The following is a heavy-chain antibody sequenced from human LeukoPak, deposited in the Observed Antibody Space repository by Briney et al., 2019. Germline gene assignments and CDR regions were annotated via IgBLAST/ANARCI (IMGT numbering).Heavy chain of an antibody. CDR1: GFTFSSYG. V-gene: IGHV3-30*02. CDR3: ARDNWVDC. CDR2: IRYDGSNK. Sequence: PGGSLRLSCAASGFTFSSYGMHWVRQAPGKGLEWVAFIRYDGSNKYYADSVKGRFTISRDNAKNSLYLQMNSLKVGDTAIYYCARDNWVDCWGQGTLVTVSS. J-gene: IGHJ5*01.